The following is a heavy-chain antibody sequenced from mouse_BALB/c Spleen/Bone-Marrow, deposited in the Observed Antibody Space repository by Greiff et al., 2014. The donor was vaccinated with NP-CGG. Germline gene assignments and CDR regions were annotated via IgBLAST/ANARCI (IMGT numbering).Heavy chain of an antibody. Sequence: VQLQQSGAEFVKPGASVKLSCTASGFNIKDTYMHWVKRRPEQGLEWIGRVDPANDNTKYDPKFQGKATITADTSSNTAYLQLSSLTSADDAVYYCARADGYYAWFAYWGQGTLVTVSA. CDR1: GFNIKDTY. V-gene: IGHV14-3*02. D-gene: IGHD2-3*01. CDR2: VDPANDNT. CDR3: ARADGYYAWFAY. J-gene: IGHJ3*01.